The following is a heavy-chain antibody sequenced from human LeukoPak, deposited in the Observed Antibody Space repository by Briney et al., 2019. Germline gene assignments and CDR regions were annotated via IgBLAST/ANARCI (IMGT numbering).Heavy chain of an antibody. J-gene: IGHJ4*02. CDR3: TRSDSSGYYPLFDY. Sequence: PSETLSLTCAVSGGSISSSNWWSWVRQTPGKGLEWIGEIYHSGSTNYNPSLKSRLTISVDISKSQFSLELSSVTAADTAVYYCTRSDSSGYYPLFDYWGQGTLVTVSS. D-gene: IGHD3-22*01. CDR2: IYHSGST. V-gene: IGHV4-4*02. CDR1: GGSISSSNW.